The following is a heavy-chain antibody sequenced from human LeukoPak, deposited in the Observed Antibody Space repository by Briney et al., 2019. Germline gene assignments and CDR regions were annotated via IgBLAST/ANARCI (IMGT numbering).Heavy chain of an antibody. CDR2: ISSSGSTI. D-gene: IGHD3-10*01. Sequence: GGSLRLSCAASGFTFSDYYMSWIRQAPGKGLEGGSYISSSGSTIYYADSVKGRFTISRDNAKNSLYLQVNSLRAEDTAVYYCARKGQLDIWFGELSWFDPWGQGTLVTVSS. CDR1: GFTFSDYY. J-gene: IGHJ5*02. V-gene: IGHV3-11*04. CDR3: ARKGQLDIWFGELSWFDP.